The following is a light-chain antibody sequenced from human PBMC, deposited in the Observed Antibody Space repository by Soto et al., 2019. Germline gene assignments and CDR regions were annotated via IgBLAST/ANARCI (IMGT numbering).Light chain of an antibody. V-gene: IGKV1-5*01. CDR3: QQYNSYAWT. CDR1: QSISSW. J-gene: IGKJ1*01. Sequence: DIQMTQSPSTLSASVGDRVTITCRASQSISSWLAWYQQKPGKAPKLLIYDASSFESGVPSRFRGSGSGTEFTLTISSLQPYDFATYYCQQYNSYAWTFGQGTKVEIK. CDR2: DAS.